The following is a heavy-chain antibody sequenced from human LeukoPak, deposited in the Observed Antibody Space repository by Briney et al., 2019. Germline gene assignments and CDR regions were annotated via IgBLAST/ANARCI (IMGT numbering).Heavy chain of an antibody. Sequence: TSETLSLTCAVSGSSISSSNWWGWIRQPPGKALEWIGYIYYSGSAYYNPSLQSRVTMSVDTSQNQFSLKLSSETAVDTAVYYCARNLLGIAAAESWGQGILVTVSS. CDR1: GSSISSSNW. J-gene: IGHJ5*02. V-gene: IGHV4-28*01. D-gene: IGHD6-13*01. CDR2: IYYSGSA. CDR3: ARNLLGIAAAES.